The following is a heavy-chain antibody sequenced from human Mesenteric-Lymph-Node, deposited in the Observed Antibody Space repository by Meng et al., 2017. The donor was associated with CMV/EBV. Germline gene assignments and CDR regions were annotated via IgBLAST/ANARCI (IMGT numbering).Heavy chain of an antibody. J-gene: IGHJ4*02. CDR2: VYYSENT. D-gene: IGHD3-3*01. V-gene: IGHV4-39*07. CDR1: GGSISSTSFY. CDR3: ARLFWSGHYGFDY. Sequence: SETLSLTCTVSGGSISSTSFYWGWIRQPPGEGLEWIGSVYYSENTNYNPSLKSRVSISVDTSKEQFSLKLTSVTAADTAVYYCARLFWSGHYGFDYWGQGTLVTVSS.